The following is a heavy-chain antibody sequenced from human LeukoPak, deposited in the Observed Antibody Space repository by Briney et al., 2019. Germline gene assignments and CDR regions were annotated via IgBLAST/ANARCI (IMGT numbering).Heavy chain of an antibody. J-gene: IGHJ3*02. Sequence: PSQTLSLTCAVSGGSISSGGYSWSWIRQPPGKGLEWIGYIYHSGSTYYNPSLKSRVTISVDRSKNQFSLKLSSVTAADTAVYYCARAGRIGRVASDIWGQGTMVTVSS. V-gene: IGHV4-30-2*01. CDR2: IYHSGST. CDR1: GGSISSGGYS. D-gene: IGHD1-26*01. CDR3: ARAGRIGRVASDI.